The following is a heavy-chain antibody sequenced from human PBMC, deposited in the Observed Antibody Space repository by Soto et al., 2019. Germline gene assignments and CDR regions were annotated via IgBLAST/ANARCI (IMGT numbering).Heavy chain of an antibody. J-gene: IGHJ4*02. CDR3: AALSGYIYGYFMY. CDR2: LSGSGDRT. V-gene: IGHV3-23*01. CDR1: GFPFGSFA. D-gene: IGHD5-18*01. Sequence: GGSLRLSCAASGFPFGSFAMSWVRQAPGKGLEWVSTLSGSGDRTYYADSVKGRFTISRDNSKNALYLQMNSLRAEDTAVYYCAALSGYIYGYFMYWGQGTLVTVSS.